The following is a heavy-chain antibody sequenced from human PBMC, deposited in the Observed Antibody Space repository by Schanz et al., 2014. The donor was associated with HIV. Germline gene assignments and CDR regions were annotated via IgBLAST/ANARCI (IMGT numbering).Heavy chain of an antibody. D-gene: IGHD4-17*01. CDR3: VLPTWDYGDYTASFDI. CDR1: GFSFSSYG. J-gene: IGHJ3*02. CDR2: VYIGDST. V-gene: IGHV3-NL1*01. Sequence: QAQLVESGGGVVQPGRSLRLSCAASGFSFSSYGMHWVRQAPGKGLEWVSVVYIGDSTFYANSVKGRFTISRDDSKNTLYLQMNSLRAEDMAVYYCVLPTWDYGDYTASFDIWGHGTMVTVSS.